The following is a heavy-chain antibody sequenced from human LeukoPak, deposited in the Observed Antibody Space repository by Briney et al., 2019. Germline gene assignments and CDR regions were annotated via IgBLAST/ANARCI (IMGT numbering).Heavy chain of an antibody. CDR1: GYHFATYW. V-gene: IGHV5-51*01. CDR2: IFPGDSDI. CDR3: ARGLRGTYRYILDY. Sequence: GASLQISCQGSGYHFATYWIAWVRPMPGKGLEWMGIIFPGDSDIKYSPSFQGQVTVSADRSINTASLQWTRLEASDTAMYYCARGLRGTYRYILDYWGQGTLVTVSS. D-gene: IGHD3-16*02. J-gene: IGHJ4*02.